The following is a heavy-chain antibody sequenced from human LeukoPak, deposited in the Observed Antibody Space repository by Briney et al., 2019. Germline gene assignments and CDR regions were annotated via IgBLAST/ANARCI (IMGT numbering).Heavy chain of an antibody. V-gene: IGHV1-69*13. CDR3: ARDGGYSGYDYYFDY. J-gene: IGHJ4*02. CDR2: IIPIFGTA. Sequence: SVKVSCKASGGTFSSCAISWVRQAPGQGLEWMGGIIPIFGTANYAQKFQGRVTITADESTSTAYMELSSLRSEDTAVYYCARDGGYSGYDYYFDYWGQGTLVTVSS. D-gene: IGHD5-12*01. CDR1: GGTFSSCA.